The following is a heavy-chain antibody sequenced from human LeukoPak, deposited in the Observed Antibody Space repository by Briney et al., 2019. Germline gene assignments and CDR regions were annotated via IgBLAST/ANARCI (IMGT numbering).Heavy chain of an antibody. D-gene: IGHD1-26*01. CDR3: ARSRRVGEPDDAFDI. Sequence: GGSLRLSYAASGFTFSSYWMHWVRQAPGKGLVWVSRINSDGSSTSYADSVKGRFTISRDNAKNTLYLQMNSLRAEDTAVYYCARSRRVGEPDDAFDIWGQGTMVTVSS. J-gene: IGHJ3*02. V-gene: IGHV3-74*01. CDR2: INSDGSST. CDR1: GFTFSSYW.